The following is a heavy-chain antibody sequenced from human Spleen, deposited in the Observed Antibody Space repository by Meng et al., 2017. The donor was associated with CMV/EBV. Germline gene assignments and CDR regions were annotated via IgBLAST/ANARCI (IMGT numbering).Heavy chain of an antibody. CDR3: TTDLTIFGVIMRAFDI. D-gene: IGHD3-3*01. J-gene: IGHJ3*02. Sequence: GGSLRLSCTASGFPLRNAWMSWVRQAPGEGLEWVGRIKTKTDGGTTDVVAPVKGRFSISRDDSKNTLYLQMNSLKIEDTAVYYCTTDLTIFGVIMRAFDIWGQGTTVTVSS. CDR2: IKTKTDGGTT. CDR1: GFPLRNAW. V-gene: IGHV3-15*01.